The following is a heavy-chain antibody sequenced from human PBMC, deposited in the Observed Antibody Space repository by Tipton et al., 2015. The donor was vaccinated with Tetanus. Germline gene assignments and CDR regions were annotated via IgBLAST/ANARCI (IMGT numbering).Heavy chain of an antibody. CDR2: IYYGGST. CDR1: GGSFSSSNDY. CDR3: ARRSHIGAPV. D-gene: IGHD2-21*01. J-gene: IGHJ3*01. Sequence: TLSLTCTVSGGSFSSSNDYWAWIRQPPGKGLEWVGSIYYGGSTYFNPSLRSRGTISIDTSRNQFSLQLGSVTAADTALYFCARRSHIGAPVWGQGTLVTVAS. V-gene: IGHV4-39*01.